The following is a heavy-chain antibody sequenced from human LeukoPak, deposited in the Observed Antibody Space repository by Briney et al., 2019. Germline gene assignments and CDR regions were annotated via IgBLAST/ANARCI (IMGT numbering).Heavy chain of an antibody. V-gene: IGHV1-69*01. D-gene: IGHD2-2*01. CDR1: GGTFSSYA. CDR3: ARGYCSSTSCSSSYFDY. CDR2: VMPIFGTA. Sequence: SVKVSCKASGGTFSSYAISWVRQAPGQGLEWMGGVMPIFGTANYAQKFQGRVTITADESTSTAYMALSSLRSEDTAVYYCARGYCSSTSCSSSYFDYWGQGTLVTVSS. J-gene: IGHJ4*02.